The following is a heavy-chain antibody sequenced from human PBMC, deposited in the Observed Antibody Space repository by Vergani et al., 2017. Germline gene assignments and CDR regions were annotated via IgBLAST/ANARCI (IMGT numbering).Heavy chain of an antibody. CDR1: GYTFTGYY. CDR3: ARVESAYCGGDCYYVDY. D-gene: IGHD2-21*02. Sequence: QVQLVQSGAEVKKPGASVKVSCKASGYTFTGYYMHWVRQAPGQGLEWMGWINPNSGGTNYAQKFQGRVTMTRNNSISTAYMELIRLRSDDTAVYYCARVESAYCGGDCYYVDYWGQGTLVTVSS. V-gene: IGHV1-2*02. CDR2: INPNSGGT. J-gene: IGHJ4*02.